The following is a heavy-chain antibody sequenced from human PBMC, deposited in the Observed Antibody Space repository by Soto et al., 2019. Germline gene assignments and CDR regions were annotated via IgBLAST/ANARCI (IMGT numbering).Heavy chain of an antibody. J-gene: IGHJ4*02. Sequence: SETLSLTCTVSGGSISSYYWSWIRQPPGKGLEWIGYICYSGSTNYNPSLKSRVTISVDTSKNQFSLKLSSVTAADTAVYYCAKTNSGSYYFDYWGQGTLVTVSS. CDR3: AKTNSGSYYFDY. D-gene: IGHD1-26*01. CDR2: ICYSGST. CDR1: GGSISSYY. V-gene: IGHV4-59*01.